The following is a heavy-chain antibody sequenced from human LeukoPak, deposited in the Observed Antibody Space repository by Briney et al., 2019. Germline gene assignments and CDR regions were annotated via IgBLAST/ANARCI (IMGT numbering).Heavy chain of an antibody. CDR3: ARDWVVPAAMDYYYYYGMDV. CDR2: IYYSGST. J-gene: IGHJ6*04. CDR1: GGSVSSGGYY. Sequence: SETLSLTCTVSGGSVSSGGYYWSWIRQPPGKGLEWIGYIYYSGSTNYNPSLKSRVTISVDTSKNQFSLKLSSVTAADTAVYYCARDWVVPAAMDYYYYYGMDVWGKGTTVTVSS. V-gene: IGHV4-61*08. D-gene: IGHD2-2*01.